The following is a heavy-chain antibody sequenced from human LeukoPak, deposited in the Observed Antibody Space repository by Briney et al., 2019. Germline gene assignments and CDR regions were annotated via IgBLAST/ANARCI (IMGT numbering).Heavy chain of an antibody. V-gene: IGHV1-46*01. CDR1: GYSFTDYY. CDR3: ARAGDSSGYYSPNLDY. Sequence: ASVKVSCKASGYSFTDYYMHWVRQAPGQGLEWMGIINPSGGSTSYAQKFQGRVTMTRDTSTSTVYMELSSLRSEDTAVYYCARAGDSSGYYSPNLDYWGQGTLVTVSS. D-gene: IGHD3-22*01. J-gene: IGHJ4*02. CDR2: INPSGGST.